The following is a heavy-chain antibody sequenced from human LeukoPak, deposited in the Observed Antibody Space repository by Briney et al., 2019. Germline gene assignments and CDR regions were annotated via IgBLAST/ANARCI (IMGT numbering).Heavy chain of an antibody. V-gene: IGHV3-7*01. Sequence: GGSLRLSCAASGFTFSSYWMSWVRQAPGKGLEWVANIKQDGSEKYYVDSVKGRFTISRDNAENSLYLQMNSLRAGDMAVYYCTRVVSVAWSERRPGYYYMDVWGKGTTVTVSS. D-gene: IGHD1-1*01. CDR1: GFTFSSYW. J-gene: IGHJ6*03. CDR3: TRVVSVAWSERRPGYYYMDV. CDR2: IKQDGSEK.